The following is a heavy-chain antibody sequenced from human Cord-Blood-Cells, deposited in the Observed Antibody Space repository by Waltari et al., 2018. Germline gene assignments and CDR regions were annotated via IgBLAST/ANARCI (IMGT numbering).Heavy chain of an antibody. D-gene: IGHD3-10*01. CDR3: AGFYYYGSGSYFDY. CDR1: GGSISSSSYY. Sequence: QLQLQESGPGLVKPSETLSLTCTVSGGSISSSSYYWGWIRQPPGKGLEWIGSIYYSGSTYYHPSLKSRVTISVDTSKNQFSLKLSSVTAADTAVYYCAGFYYYGSGSYFDYWGQGTLVTVSS. CDR2: IYYSGST. V-gene: IGHV4-39*01. J-gene: IGHJ4*02.